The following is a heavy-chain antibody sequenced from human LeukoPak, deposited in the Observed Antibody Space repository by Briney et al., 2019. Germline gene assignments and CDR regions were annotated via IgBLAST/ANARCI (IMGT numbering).Heavy chain of an antibody. J-gene: IGHJ4*02. CDR2: IDPHGTIT. CDR3: ARDFDWGSGL. CDR1: AFTFSTYW. Sequence: QPGGSLRLSCAASAFTFSTYWMPWVRHAPGKGLVWVSRIDPHGTITFYADSVKGRFTISRDNAKNTVYLQMNSLRAEDTAVYYCARDFDWGSGLWGQGTLVTVSS. V-gene: IGHV3-74*01. D-gene: IGHD7-27*01.